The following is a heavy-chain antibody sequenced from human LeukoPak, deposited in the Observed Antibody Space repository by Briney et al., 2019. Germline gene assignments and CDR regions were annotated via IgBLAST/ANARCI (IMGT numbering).Heavy chain of an antibody. CDR2: TYHSGST. V-gene: IGHV4-4*02. D-gene: IGHD5-24*01. Sequence: PSGTLSLTCVVSGGTISSSNWWSWVRQPPGKGLEWIGETYHSGSTNSNPSLKSRVTISVDKSRNQFSLKLSSVTAADTAVYYCARDRHEMATIETVSTGLDPWGQGTLVTVSS. J-gene: IGHJ5*02. CDR3: ARDRHEMATIETVSTGLDP. CDR1: GGTISSSNW.